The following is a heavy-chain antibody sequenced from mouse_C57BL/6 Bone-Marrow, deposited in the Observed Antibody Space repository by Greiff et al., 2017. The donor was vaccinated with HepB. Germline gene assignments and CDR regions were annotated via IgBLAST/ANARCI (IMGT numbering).Heavy chain of an antibody. CDR2: INPNNGGT. CDR1: GYTFTDYY. J-gene: IGHJ3*01. CDR3: AAGRPYGSSY. Sequence: VQLQQSGPELVKPGASVKISCKASGYTFTDYYMNWVKQSHGKSLEWIGDINPNNGGTSYNQKFKGKATLTVDKSSSTAYMELRSLTSEDSAVNYCAAGRPYGSSYGGQGTLVTVSA. D-gene: IGHD1-1*01. V-gene: IGHV1-26*01.